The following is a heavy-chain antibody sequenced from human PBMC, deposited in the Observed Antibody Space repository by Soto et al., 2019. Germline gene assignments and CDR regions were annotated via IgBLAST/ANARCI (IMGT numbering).Heavy chain of an antibody. CDR2: ISGPSIYI. CDR3: ASGFRTGFHV. V-gene: IGHV3-21*01. J-gene: IGHJ6*02. Sequence: EVQLVESGGGLVKPGGSLRLSCVASGFTFSGYSINWVRQAPGKGLEWVSYISGPSIYIYYADSVKGRFTISRDNAKSPVYLQMNSLGAEDTAVYYCASGFRTGFHVWGQGTTVSVSS. D-gene: IGHD7-27*01. CDR1: GFTFSGYS.